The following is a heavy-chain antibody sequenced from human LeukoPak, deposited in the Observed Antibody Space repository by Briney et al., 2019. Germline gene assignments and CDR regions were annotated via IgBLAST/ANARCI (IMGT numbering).Heavy chain of an antibody. V-gene: IGHV5-51*01. CDR2: IYPGDSDT. CDR1: GYSFTSYW. Sequence: GESLKISCKGSGYSFTSYWIGWVRQMPGKGLEWMGIIYPGDSDTRYSPSFQCQVTISADKSISTAYLQWSSLKASDTAMYYCARPVYYYDSSGYQSPGGMDVWGQGTTVTVSS. D-gene: IGHD3-22*01. J-gene: IGHJ6*02. CDR3: ARPVYYYDSSGYQSPGGMDV.